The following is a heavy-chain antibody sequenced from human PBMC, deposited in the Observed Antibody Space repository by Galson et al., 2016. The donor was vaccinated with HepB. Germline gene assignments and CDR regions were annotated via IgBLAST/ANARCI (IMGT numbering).Heavy chain of an antibody. CDR3: TTIHYYDSRGPEAY. CDR2: IKSKTDGGTT. D-gene: IGHD3-22*01. Sequence: SLRLSCAASGFTFINAWMTWVRQAPGKGLEWVAHIKSKTDGGTTDYAAPVKGRFTVSRDDSKTTLYLQMNSLKTEDTALYYCTTIHYYDSRGPEAYWGQGTLVTVSS. J-gene: IGHJ4*02. CDR1: GFTFINAW. V-gene: IGHV3-15*01.